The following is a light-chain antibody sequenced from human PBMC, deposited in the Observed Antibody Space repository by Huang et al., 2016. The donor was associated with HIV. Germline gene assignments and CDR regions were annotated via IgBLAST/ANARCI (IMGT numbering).Light chain of an antibody. CDR3: QQYDIHPLT. CDR2: AAS. V-gene: IGKV1-8*01. Sequence: IRMTQSPSSLSASTGDRVTITCRANQDINNFLAWYQQRPGSVPKLLIYAASTLQSGVPSGFGGNGSGTDFTLTIGCLHSEDVATYYCQQYDIHPLTFGPGTRVDIK. J-gene: IGKJ3*01. CDR1: QDINNF.